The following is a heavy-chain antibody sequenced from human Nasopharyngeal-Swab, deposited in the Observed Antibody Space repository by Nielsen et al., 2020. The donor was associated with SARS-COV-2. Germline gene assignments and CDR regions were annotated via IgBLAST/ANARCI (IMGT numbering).Heavy chain of an antibody. D-gene: IGHD1-20*01. V-gene: IGHV3-7*01. CDR3: ARVSRAISGDY. CDR2: IKQDGSGS. Sequence: GGSLRLSCAASGFTSSKFYMSWVRQAAGQGLEWVANIKQDGSGSYYVDSVKGRFTISRDDANNSLYLQMNSLRAGDTGVYYCARVSRAISGDYWGQGTLVTVSS. J-gene: IGHJ4*02. CDR1: GFTSSKFY.